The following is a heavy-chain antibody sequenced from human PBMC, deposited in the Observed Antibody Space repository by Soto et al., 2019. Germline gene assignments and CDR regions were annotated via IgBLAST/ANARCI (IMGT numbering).Heavy chain of an antibody. J-gene: IGHJ1*01. CDR2: ISGSGGST. V-gene: IGHV3-23*01. CDR3: AKGSRPSIAVAALGEYFQH. D-gene: IGHD6-19*01. CDR1: GFTFSSYA. Sequence: EVQLLESGGGLVQPGGSLRLSCAASGFTFSSYAMSWVRQAPGKGLEWVSAISGSGGSTYYADSVKGRFTISRDNSKNTLYLQMNSLRAEDTAVYYCAKGSRPSIAVAALGEYFQHWGQGTLVTVSS.